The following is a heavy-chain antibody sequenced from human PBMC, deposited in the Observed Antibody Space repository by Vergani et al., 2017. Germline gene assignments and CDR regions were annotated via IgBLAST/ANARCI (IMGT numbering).Heavy chain of an antibody. V-gene: IGHV4-39*07. J-gene: IGHJ3*02. CDR2: IYYSRST. CDR1: GGSISSSSYY. Sequence: QLQLQESGPGLVKPSETLSLTCTVSGGSISSSSYYWGWMRQPPGKGLEWIGSIYYSRSTYYNPFLKSRVPISVDTSKNQFSLKLSSVTAADTAVSYCAREGTTGSYPDAFDIWGEGTMVTVSS. D-gene: IGHD1-26*01. CDR3: AREGTTGSYPDAFDI.